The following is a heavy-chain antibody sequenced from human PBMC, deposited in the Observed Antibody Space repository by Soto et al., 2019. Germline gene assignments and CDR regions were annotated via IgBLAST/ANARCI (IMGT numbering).Heavy chain of an antibody. CDR1: GGTFSSYA. CDR2: IIPIFGTG. CDR3: PRPESLDNSSSPARFYYYYCGMDV. J-gene: IGHJ6*02. D-gene: IGHD6-13*01. Sequence: QVQLVQSGAEVKKPGSSVKVSCKASGGTFSSYAISWVRQAPGQGLEWMGGIIPIFGTGNYAQKFQGSVTITADESTSTAYMELSSLRAEDTAVYYCPRPESLDNSSSPARFYYYYCGMDVWGQGSTVTVSS. V-gene: IGHV1-69*01.